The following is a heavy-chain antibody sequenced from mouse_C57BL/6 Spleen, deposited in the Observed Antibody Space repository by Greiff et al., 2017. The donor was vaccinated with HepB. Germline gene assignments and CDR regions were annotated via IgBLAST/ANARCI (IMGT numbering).Heavy chain of an antibody. D-gene: IGHD1-1*01. CDR1: GFSFNTYA. Sequence: EVQGVESGGGLVQPKGSLKLSCAASGFSFNTYAMNWVRQAPGKGLEWVARIRSKSNNYATYYADSVKDRFTISRDDSESMLYLQMNNLKTEDTAMYYCVRSNYYGSSYYFDYWGQGTTLTVSS. V-gene: IGHV10-1*01. J-gene: IGHJ2*01. CDR2: IRSKSNNYAT. CDR3: VRSNYYGSSYYFDY.